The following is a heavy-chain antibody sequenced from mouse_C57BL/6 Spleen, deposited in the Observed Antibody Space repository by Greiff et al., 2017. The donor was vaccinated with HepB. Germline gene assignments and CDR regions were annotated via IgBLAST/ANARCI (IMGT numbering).Heavy chain of an antibody. V-gene: IGHV5-17*01. CDR1: GFTFSDYG. CDR3: ARSDYWYFDV. Sequence: EVQGVESGGGLVKPGGSLKLSCAASGFTFSDYGMHWVRQAPEKGLEWVAYISSGSSTIYYADTVKGRFTISRDNAKNTLFLHMTSLRSEDTALYYCARSDYWYFDVWGTGTTVTVSS. CDR2: ISSGSSTI. J-gene: IGHJ1*03.